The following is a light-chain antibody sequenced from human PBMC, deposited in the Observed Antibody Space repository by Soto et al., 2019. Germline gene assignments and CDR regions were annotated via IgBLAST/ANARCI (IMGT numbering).Light chain of an antibody. J-gene: IGKJ4*01. V-gene: IGKV1-9*01. CDR3: QQTNTFPLT. CDR1: QGISSY. Sequence: IQLTQSPSLLAASLGDRVTITCRASQGISSYLAWYQQKPGKAPKLLIYGASSLQSGVPSRFRGSGSETDFTLTISSLQPEDSATYYCQQTNTFPLTFGGGTKVDIK. CDR2: GAS.